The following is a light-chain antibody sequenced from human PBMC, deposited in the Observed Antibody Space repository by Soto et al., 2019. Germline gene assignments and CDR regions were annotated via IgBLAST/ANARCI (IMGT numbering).Light chain of an antibody. CDR3: QQRSNRPRT. J-gene: IGKJ1*01. V-gene: IGKV3-11*01. CDR2: DAS. CDR1: QSVSTC. Sequence: EIVLTQSPATLSLSPGERATLSCRASQSVSTCLAWYQQKPGQAPSLLIYDASNRATGIPARFSGSGSGTDFTLTTSSLEPEDFAVYYCQQRSNRPRTFDQGTKVEIK.